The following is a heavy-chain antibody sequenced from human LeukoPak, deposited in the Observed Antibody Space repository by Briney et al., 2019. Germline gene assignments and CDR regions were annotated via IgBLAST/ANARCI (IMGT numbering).Heavy chain of an antibody. Sequence: SETLSLTCTVSGGSISSSSYYWGWIRQPPGKGLEWIGSIYYSGSTYYNPSLKSRVTISVDTSKNQFSLKLSSVTAADTAVYYCARGRGYCSSTSCYIGTTYYYYMDVWGKGTTITVSS. CDR1: GGSISSSSYY. CDR3: ARGRGYCSSTSCYIGTTYYYYMDV. J-gene: IGHJ6*03. CDR2: IYYSGST. D-gene: IGHD2-2*02. V-gene: IGHV4-39*07.